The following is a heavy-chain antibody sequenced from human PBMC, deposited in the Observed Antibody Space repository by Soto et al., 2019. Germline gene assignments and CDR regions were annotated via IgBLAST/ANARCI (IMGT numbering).Heavy chain of an antibody. CDR3: ARGARGKGKDVLRYFDWFSDYGMDV. D-gene: IGHD3-9*01. CDR1: GFTFSSYS. CDR2: ISSSSSYI. Sequence: SGGSLRLSCAASGFTFSSYSMNWVRQAPGKGLEWVSSISSSSSYIYYADSVKGRFTISRDNAKNSLYLQMNSLRAEDTAVYYCARGARGKGKDVLRYFDWFSDYGMDVWGQGATVTSP. V-gene: IGHV3-21*01. J-gene: IGHJ6*02.